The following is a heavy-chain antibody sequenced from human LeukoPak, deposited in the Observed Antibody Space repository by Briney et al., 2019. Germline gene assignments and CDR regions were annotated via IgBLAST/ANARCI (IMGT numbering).Heavy chain of an antibody. CDR1: GGSISSGGYY. Sequence: SQTLSLTCTVSGGSISSGGYYWSWIRQSAGKGLEWIGRIYTSGSTNYNPSLKSRVTMSVDTSKNQFSLKLSSVTAADTAVYYCAREPYSSGLEVSYMDVWGKGTTVTVSS. CDR3: AREPYSSGLEVSYMDV. D-gene: IGHD6-19*01. V-gene: IGHV4-61*02. J-gene: IGHJ6*03. CDR2: IYTSGST.